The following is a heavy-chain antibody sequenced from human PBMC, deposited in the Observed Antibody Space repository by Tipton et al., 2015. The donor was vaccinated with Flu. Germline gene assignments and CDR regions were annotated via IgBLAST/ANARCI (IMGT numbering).Heavy chain of an antibody. CDR1: GFTFSSYA. V-gene: IGHV3-7*01. Sequence: VQLVQSGGGVVQPGRSLRLSCAASGFTFSSYAMHWVRQAPGKGLEWVAKIKQDGSEKNYVDSVKGRFTISRDNAKNSLFLQMNSLGVEDTAVYYCARDRTAAGWGQGTLVTVSS. CDR3: ARDRTAAG. D-gene: IGHD6-13*01. CDR2: IKQDGSEK. J-gene: IGHJ4*02.